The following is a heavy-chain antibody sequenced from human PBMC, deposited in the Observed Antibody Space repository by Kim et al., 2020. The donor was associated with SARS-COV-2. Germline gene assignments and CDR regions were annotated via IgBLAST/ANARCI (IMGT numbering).Heavy chain of an antibody. CDR1: GGSISSSSYY. J-gene: IGHJ4*02. CDR2: IYYSGST. V-gene: IGHV4-39*01. D-gene: IGHD3-10*01. Sequence: SETLSLTCTVSGGSISSSSYYWGWIRQPPGKGLEWIGSIYYSGSTYYNPSLKSRVTISVDTSKNQFSLKLSSVTAADTAVYYCARLSVRDYFDYWGQGTLVTVSS. CDR3: ARLSVRDYFDY.